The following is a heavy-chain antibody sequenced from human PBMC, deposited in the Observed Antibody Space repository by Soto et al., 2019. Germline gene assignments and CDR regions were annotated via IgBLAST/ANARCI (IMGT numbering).Heavy chain of an antibody. D-gene: IGHD2-2*01. Sequence: QVQLVQSGAEVKKPGASVKVSCKTSGYTFTGYYIYWVRQAPGQGLEWMGWINPHSGGTDSSQKFQGRVTMPRDKTISTAYMELSRLTSDDTAVYYCAGTSCSSTTCPTTYWGQGTLVTVSS. CDR2: INPHSGGT. V-gene: IGHV1-2*02. CDR1: GYTFTGYY. CDR3: AGTSCSSTTCPTTY. J-gene: IGHJ4*02.